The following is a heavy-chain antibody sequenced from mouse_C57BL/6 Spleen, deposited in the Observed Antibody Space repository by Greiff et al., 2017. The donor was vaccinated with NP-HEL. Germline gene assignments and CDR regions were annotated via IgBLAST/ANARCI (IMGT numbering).Heavy chain of an antibody. V-gene: IGHV1-54*01. J-gene: IGHJ4*01. CDR2: IYPGSGGT. D-gene: IGHD2-12*01. CDR3: ASSYDGNYYAMDY. CDR1: GYAFTNYL. Sequence: QVQLQQSGAELVRPGTSVKVSCKASGYAFTNYLIEWVKQRPGQGLEWVGVIYPGSGGTKYNEKFKGKATLTADKSASTAYMQLSSLTSEDSAVDICASSYDGNYYAMDYWGQGTSVTVSS.